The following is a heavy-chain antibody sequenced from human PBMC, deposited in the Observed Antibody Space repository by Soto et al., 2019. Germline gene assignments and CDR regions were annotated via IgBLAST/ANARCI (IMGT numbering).Heavy chain of an antibody. V-gene: IGHV3-13*01. J-gene: IGHJ2*01. Sequence: VQLVESGGGLVQPGGSLRLSCAASGFTFSSYDMHWVRQATGKGLEWVSAIGTAGDTYYPGSVKGRFIISRESAKNSLYLQMNGLRAGDSAVYYCARGSSSTWYFDLWGRGTLVTVSS. CDR1: GFTFSSYD. CDR3: ARGSSSTWYFDL. CDR2: IGTAGDT. D-gene: IGHD6-6*01.